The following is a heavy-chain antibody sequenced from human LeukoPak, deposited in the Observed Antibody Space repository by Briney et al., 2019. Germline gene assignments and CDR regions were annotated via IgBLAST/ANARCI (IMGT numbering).Heavy chain of an antibody. J-gene: IGHJ4*02. CDR2: ISGSGDNT. D-gene: IGHD6-13*01. Sequence: PGGSLRLSCAASGFTFSSYAMSWVRQAPGKGLEWVSGISGSGDNTYYADSVKGRFTISRDNSKNTLYVQVNSLGTEDTAAYYCAKDSVSSWTNPFDYWGQGTLVTVSS. CDR3: AKDSVSSWTNPFDY. V-gene: IGHV3-23*01. CDR1: GFTFSSYA.